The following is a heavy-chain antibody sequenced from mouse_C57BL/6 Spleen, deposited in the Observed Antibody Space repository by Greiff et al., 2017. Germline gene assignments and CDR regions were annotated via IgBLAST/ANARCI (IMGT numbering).Heavy chain of an antibody. CDR3: TRGNRKKSMDF. CDR2: IDPETGGT. J-gene: IGHJ4*01. Sequence: QVQLQQSGAELVRPGASVTLSCKASGYTFTDYEMHWVKQTPVHGLEWIGAIDPETGGTAYNQKFKCKAILTADKSSSTAYMELRSLTSEDSAVYYCTRGNRKKSMDFWGQGTSVTVSS. V-gene: IGHV1-15*01. D-gene: IGHD6-1*01. CDR1: GYTFTDYE.